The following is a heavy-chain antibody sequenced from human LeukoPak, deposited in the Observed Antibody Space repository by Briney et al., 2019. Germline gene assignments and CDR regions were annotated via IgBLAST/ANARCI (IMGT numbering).Heavy chain of an antibody. CDR2: ISGSGGST. D-gene: IGHD2-15*01. CDR3: ARESDMSLRSPADY. J-gene: IGHJ4*02. V-gene: IGHV3-23*01. Sequence: GGSLRLSCAASGFTFSSYAMSWVRQAPGKGLEWVSAISGSGGSTYYADSVKGRFTISRDNAKNSLYLQMNSLRAEDTALYYCARESDMSLRSPADYWGQGTLVTVSS. CDR1: GFTFSSYA.